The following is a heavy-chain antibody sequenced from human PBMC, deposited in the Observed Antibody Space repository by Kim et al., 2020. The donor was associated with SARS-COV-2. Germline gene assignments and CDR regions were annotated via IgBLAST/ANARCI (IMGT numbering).Heavy chain of an antibody. V-gene: IGHV3-30*01. CDR3: ARDAYYYDTSEDYYFDS. J-gene: IGHJ4*02. Sequence: SVKGRFTISRDKSKNTLYLQVNSPRADDTAVYYCARDAYYYDTSEDYYFDSWGQGTLVTVSS. D-gene: IGHD3-22*01.